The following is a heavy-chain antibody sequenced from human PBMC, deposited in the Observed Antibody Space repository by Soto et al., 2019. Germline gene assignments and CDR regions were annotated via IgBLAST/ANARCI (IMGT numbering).Heavy chain of an antibody. V-gene: IGHV1-18*04. CDR3: ARRLEVAGTVNWLHP. CDR2: ISAYNGNT. Sequence: ASVKVSCKASGYTFTSYGISWVRQALGQGLEWIGWISAYNGNTNYAQKLQGRVTRTTATSTSTAYMELSSLRSDDTAVYYCARRLEVAGTVNWLHPWGQGTLVTVYS. CDR1: GYTFTSYG. D-gene: IGHD6-19*01. J-gene: IGHJ5*02.